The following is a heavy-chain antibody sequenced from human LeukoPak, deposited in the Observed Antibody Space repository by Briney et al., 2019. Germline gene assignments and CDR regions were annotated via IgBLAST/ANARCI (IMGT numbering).Heavy chain of an antibody. CDR2: INPNSGDT. Sequence: ASVKVSCKASGYIFTGYYMHWVRQAPGQGLEWMGWINPNSGDTNYAQKFQGRVTMTRDTSISTAYMELSRLRSDDTAVYYCARDSTAGAAAGIMLYLWGQGTLVTVSS. CDR3: ARDSTAGAAAGIMLYL. D-gene: IGHD6-13*01. V-gene: IGHV1-2*02. CDR1: GYIFTGYY. J-gene: IGHJ4*02.